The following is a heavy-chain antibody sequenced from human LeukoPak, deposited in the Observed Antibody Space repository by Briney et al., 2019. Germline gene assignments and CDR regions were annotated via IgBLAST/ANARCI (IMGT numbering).Heavy chain of an antibody. J-gene: IGHJ4*02. V-gene: IGHV3-30*18. Sequence: GRSLRLSCAASGFTFSRYALHWVRQAPGKGLEGVAVISSDGNDKKFADSVKGRFTISRDNSKNTLSLQMNNLRAEDTAVYYCTKDQHLAAAAYYFDSWGQGTRVTVSS. CDR3: TKDQHLAAAAYYFDS. D-gene: IGHD6-13*01. CDR2: ISSDGNDK. CDR1: GFTFSRYA.